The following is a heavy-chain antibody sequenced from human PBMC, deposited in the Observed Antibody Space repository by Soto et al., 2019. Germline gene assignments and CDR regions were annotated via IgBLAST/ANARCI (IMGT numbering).Heavy chain of an antibody. CDR2: INPNSGGT. CDR3: ARDSHYDILTGYSRNAFDM. CDR1: GYSFAGHY. V-gene: IGHV1-2*02. D-gene: IGHD3-9*01. Sequence: EASVKVSCKTSGYSFAGHYLHWVRQAPGQGLDWMGWINPNSGGTIYAQKFQGRVTMTRDTSISTAYMVLTSLRSDDTAVYYCARDSHYDILTGYSRNAFDMWAEGQWSPSPQ. J-gene: IGHJ3*02.